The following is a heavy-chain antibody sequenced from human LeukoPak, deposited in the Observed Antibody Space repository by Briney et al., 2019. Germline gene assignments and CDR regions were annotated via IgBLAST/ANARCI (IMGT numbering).Heavy chain of an antibody. D-gene: IGHD6-13*01. J-gene: IGHJ3*02. CDR3: AKDHSSSWYADAFDI. CDR2: ISGSGGST. Sequence: PGGSLRPSCAASGFTFSSYAMSWVRQAPGKGLEWVSAISGSGGSTYYADSVKGRFTISRDNSKNTLYLQMNSLRAEDTAVYYCAKDHSSSWYADAFDIWGQGTMVTVSS. V-gene: IGHV3-23*01. CDR1: GFTFSSYA.